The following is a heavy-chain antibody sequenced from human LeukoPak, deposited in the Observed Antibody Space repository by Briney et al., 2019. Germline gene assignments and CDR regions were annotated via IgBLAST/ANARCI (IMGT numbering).Heavy chain of an antibody. J-gene: IGHJ4*02. CDR2: IYSSGST. Sequence: SETLSLTCTVSGGSISSYYWSWIRQPAGKGLEWIGRIYSSGSTNYNPSLKSRVTMSVDTSKNQFSLKLSSVTAADTAVYYCARDVQGPYYYGSGSSSFDYWGQGTLVTVSS. CDR1: GGSISSYY. V-gene: IGHV4-4*07. CDR3: ARDVQGPYYYGSGSSSFDY. D-gene: IGHD3-10*01.